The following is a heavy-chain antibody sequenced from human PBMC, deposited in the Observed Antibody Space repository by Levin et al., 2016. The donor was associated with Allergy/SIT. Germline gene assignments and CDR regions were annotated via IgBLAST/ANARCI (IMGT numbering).Heavy chain of an antibody. J-gene: IGHJ4*02. CDR2: IKSKTDGGTT. V-gene: IGHV3-15*01. D-gene: IGHD3-3*01. Sequence: VRQAPGKGLEWVGRIKSKTDGGTTDYAAPVKGRFTISRDDSKNTLYLQMNSLKTEDTAVYYCTTPIFGVVKIDYWGQGTLVTVSS. CDR3: TTPIFGVVKIDY.